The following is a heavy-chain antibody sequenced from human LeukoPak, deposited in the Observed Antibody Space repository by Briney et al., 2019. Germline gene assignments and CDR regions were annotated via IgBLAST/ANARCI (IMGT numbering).Heavy chain of an antibody. Sequence: SEILSLTCTVSGGSISSYYWSWIRQPPGKGLEWIGYIYYSGSTNYNPSLKSRVTISVDTSKNQFSLKLSSVTAADTAVYYCARVGGVYNWFDPWGQGTLVTVSS. CDR3: ARVGGVYNWFDP. V-gene: IGHV4-59*01. CDR1: GGSISSYY. J-gene: IGHJ5*02. CDR2: IYYSGST. D-gene: IGHD6-25*01.